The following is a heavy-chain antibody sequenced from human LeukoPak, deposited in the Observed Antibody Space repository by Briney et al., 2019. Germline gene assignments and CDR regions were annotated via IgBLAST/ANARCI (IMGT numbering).Heavy chain of an antibody. Sequence: GGSLRLSCAASGFTFSSYAMSWVRQAPGKGLEWVSAISGSGGSTYYADSVKGRFTISRDNSKNTLYLQMNSLRAEDTAVYYCAKSDVVVPALYYYYGMDVWGQGTTVTVSS. V-gene: IGHV3-23*01. J-gene: IGHJ6*02. CDR3: AKSDVVVPALYYYYGMDV. CDR2: ISGSGGST. CDR1: GFTFSSYA. D-gene: IGHD2-2*01.